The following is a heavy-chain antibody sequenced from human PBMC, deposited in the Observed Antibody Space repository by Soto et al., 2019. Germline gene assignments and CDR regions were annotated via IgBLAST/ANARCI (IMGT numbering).Heavy chain of an antibody. D-gene: IGHD2-15*01. Sequence: SETLSLTCTVSGGSISSSSYYWGWIRQPPGKGLEWIGSIYYSGSTYYNPSLKSRVTISVDTSKNQFSLKLSSVTAADTAVYYCARGYCSGGTCYRYWGQGSQVTVSS. V-gene: IGHV4-39*01. CDR2: IYYSGST. J-gene: IGHJ4*02. CDR3: ARGYCSGGTCYRY. CDR1: GGSISSSSYY.